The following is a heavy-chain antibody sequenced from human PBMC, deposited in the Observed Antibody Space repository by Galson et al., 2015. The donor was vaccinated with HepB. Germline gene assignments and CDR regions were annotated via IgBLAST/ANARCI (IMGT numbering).Heavy chain of an antibody. CDR1: GFTFSNHW. D-gene: IGHD6-19*01. CDR2: IKEDGTEE. J-gene: IGHJ4*02. Sequence: SPRLSCAASGFTFSNHWMHWVRQAPGKGLEWVANIKEDGTEEDYVDSVKGRFTISRDNAKNSMYLQMSSLRAEDTAVYFCARGSGWIADHWGQGILVTVSP. V-gene: IGHV3-7*03. CDR3: ARGSGWIADH.